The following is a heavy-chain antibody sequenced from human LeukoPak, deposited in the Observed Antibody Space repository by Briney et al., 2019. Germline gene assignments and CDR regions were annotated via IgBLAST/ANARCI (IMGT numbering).Heavy chain of an antibody. CDR3: ARGPPNRILWFGELLYYYGMDV. CDR2: ISYDGSNK. D-gene: IGHD3-10*01. V-gene: IGHV3-30-3*01. Sequence: GGSLRLSCAASGFTFSSYAMHWVRQAPGKGLEWVAVISYDGSNKYYADSVKGRFTISRDNSKNTLYLQMNSLRAEDTAVYYCARGPPNRILWFGELLYYYGMDVWGQGTTVTVTS. CDR1: GFTFSSYA. J-gene: IGHJ6*02.